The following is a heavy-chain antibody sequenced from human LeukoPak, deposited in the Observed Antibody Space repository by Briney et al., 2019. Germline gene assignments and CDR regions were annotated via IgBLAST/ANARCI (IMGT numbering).Heavy chain of an antibody. D-gene: IGHD3-22*01. J-gene: IGHJ1*01. CDR2: INWNGGST. Sequence: GGSLRLSCAASGFTFDDYGMSWVRQAPGKGLEWVSGINWNGGSTGYADSVKGRFTISRDNAKNSLYLQMNSLRAEDTAVYYCAKAVGNYYDSSGFQHRGQGTLVTVSS. CDR3: AKAVGNYYDSSGFQH. V-gene: IGHV3-20*04. CDR1: GFTFDDYG.